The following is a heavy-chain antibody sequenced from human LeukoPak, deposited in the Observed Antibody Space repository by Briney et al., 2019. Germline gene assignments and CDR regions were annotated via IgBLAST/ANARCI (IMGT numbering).Heavy chain of an antibody. V-gene: IGHV1-2*02. J-gene: IGHJ5*02. CDR1: GDTFTGYY. CDR2: INPNSGGT. CDR3: ARGNDFWSGLNWFDP. Sequence: TSVKVSCKASGDTFTGYYMHWVRQAPGQGLEWMGCINPNSGGTNYAQKFQGRVTMTRDTSISTPYMELSRLTSDDTAVYYCARGNDFWSGLNWFDPWGRGTLVTVSS. D-gene: IGHD3-3*01.